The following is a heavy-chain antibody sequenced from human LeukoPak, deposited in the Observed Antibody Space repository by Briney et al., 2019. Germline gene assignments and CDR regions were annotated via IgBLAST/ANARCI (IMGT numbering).Heavy chain of an antibody. Sequence: ASVTVSCKASGYTFTGYYMHWVRQAPGQGLEWMGWINPNSGGTNYAQKFQGRVTMTRDTSISTAYMELSRLRSDDTAVYYCARGYYYDSSGYYYEWGQGTLVTVSS. CDR2: INPNSGGT. D-gene: IGHD3-22*01. V-gene: IGHV1-2*02. CDR3: ARGYYYDSSGYYYE. CDR1: GYTFTGYY. J-gene: IGHJ4*02.